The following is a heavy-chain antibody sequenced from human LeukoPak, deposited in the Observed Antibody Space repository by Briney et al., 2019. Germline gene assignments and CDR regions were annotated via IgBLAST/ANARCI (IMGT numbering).Heavy chain of an antibody. J-gene: IGHJ5*02. CDR3: ARIRCGRGQDRCYNH. V-gene: IGHV4-34*01. CDR1: GVSVSDYY. CDR2: VSPGGYT. D-gene: IGHD2-21*01. Sequence: SETLSLTCAVSGVSVSDYYWSWIRQSPEKGLEWIGEVSPGGYTSYNLCLRSRVIISEDTSQSTLSLIVRSVTAADTALYYCARIRCGRGQDRCYNHWAQGSLVTVSS.